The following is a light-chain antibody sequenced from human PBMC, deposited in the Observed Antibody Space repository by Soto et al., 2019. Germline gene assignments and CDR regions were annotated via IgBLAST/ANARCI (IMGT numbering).Light chain of an antibody. CDR2: AAS. Sequence: DIQMTQSPSSVSASVGDRVTITCRASQSISTWLAWYQQKPGKAPKLLIYAASSLQGAVPSRFSGSGSGTDFTLTISSLQPEDFATYYCQQANSFPWTFGQGTKVEIK. CDR3: QQANSFPWT. CDR1: QSISTW. J-gene: IGKJ1*01. V-gene: IGKV1-12*01.